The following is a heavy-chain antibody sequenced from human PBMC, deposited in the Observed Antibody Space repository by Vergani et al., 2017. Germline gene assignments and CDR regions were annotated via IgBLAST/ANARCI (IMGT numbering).Heavy chain of an antibody. J-gene: IGHJ6*02. CDR2: MSSGDSI. D-gene: IGHD3-9*01. V-gene: IGHV3-11*04. Sequence: QVQLVESGGGLVKPGGSLRLSCAASGFTFSDHYMSWVRQAPGKGLEWISYMSSGDSIYYADSVKGRFTVSRDNTKNTLYLQMNSLRAEDTAVYYCARETDTGSSVSYSCCAMDVWGQGTTVSVSS. CDR1: GFTFSDHY. CDR3: ARETDTGSSVSYSCCAMDV.